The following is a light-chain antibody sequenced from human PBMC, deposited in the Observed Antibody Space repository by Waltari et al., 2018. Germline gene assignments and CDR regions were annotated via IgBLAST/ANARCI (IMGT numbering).Light chain of an antibody. V-gene: IGKV1-33*01. Sequence: CQESNEISIFLNWYHQKPGKDPKAIIYDVCELETGVPARFSASGSGTEFTLIINSVQPEDIGTYYSQQYDSLPYSFGGGTKVGIQ. J-gene: IGKJ4*01. CDR2: DVC. CDR1: NEISIF. CDR3: QQYDSLPYS.